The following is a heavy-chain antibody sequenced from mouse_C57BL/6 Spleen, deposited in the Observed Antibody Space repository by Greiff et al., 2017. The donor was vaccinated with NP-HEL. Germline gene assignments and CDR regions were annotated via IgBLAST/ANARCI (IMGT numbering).Heavy chain of an antibody. V-gene: IGHV1-54*01. CDR2: INPGSGGT. D-gene: IGHD1-1*01. CDR1: GYAFTNYL. Sequence: QVQLQQSGAELVRPGTSVKVSCKASGYAFTNYLIEWVKQRPGQGLEWIGVINPGSGGTNYNEKFKGKATLTADKSSSTAYMQLSSLTSEDSAVYFCARGDITTVVAPFAYWGQGTLVTVSA. J-gene: IGHJ3*01. CDR3: ARGDITTVVAPFAY.